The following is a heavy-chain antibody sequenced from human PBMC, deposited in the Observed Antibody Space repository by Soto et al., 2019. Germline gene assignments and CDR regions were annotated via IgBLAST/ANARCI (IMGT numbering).Heavy chain of an antibody. Sequence: PSETLSLTCSVSDGSISSSSYYWVRIRQPPGKGLEWIGSIYYSGSTYYNPSLKSRVTISVDTSKNQFSLKLSSVTAADTAVYYCARPVSGFWSSYYPGDYYHHYMDVCGKGTTVTVSS. CDR1: DGSISSSSYY. CDR2: IYYSGST. CDR3: ARPVSGFWSSYYPGDYYHHYMDV. D-gene: IGHD3-3*01. J-gene: IGHJ6*03. V-gene: IGHV4-39*01.